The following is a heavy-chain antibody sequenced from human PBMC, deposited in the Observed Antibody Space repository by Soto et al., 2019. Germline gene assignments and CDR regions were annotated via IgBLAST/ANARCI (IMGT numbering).Heavy chain of an antibody. CDR3: AKDRFVSHSCFDY. J-gene: IGHJ4*02. Sequence: GGSLRLSCAASGFTFSSYGMHWVRQAPGKGLEWVAVISYDGSNKYYADSVKGRFTISRDNSKNTLYLQMNSLRAEDTAVYYCAKDRFVSHSCFDYWGQGTLVTVSS. CDR2: ISYDGSNK. CDR1: GFTFSSYG. D-gene: IGHD3-10*01. V-gene: IGHV3-30*18.